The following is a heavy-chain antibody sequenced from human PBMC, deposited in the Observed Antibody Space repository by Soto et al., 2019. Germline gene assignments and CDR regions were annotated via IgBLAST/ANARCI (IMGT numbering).Heavy chain of an antibody. D-gene: IGHD3-10*01. V-gene: IGHV1-18*01. CDR1: GYTFTSYG. CDR2: ISAYNGNT. J-gene: IGHJ6*02. CDR3: ARDYGDRYYGMDV. Sequence: GASVKVSCKASGYTFTSYGISWVRQAPGQGLEWMGWISAYNGNTNYAQKLQGRVTMTTDTSTSTVYMELRSLRSEDTAVYYCARDYGDRYYGMDVWGQGTTVTVSS.